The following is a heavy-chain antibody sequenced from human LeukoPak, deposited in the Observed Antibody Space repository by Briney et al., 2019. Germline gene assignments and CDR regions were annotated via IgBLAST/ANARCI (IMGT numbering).Heavy chain of an antibody. V-gene: IGHV3-49*04. J-gene: IGHJ4*02. CDR2: IRSKAYGGTT. D-gene: IGHD3-22*01. CDR3: TRDSPAVTYYYDSSGSVFGY. Sequence: PGGSLRLSCTASGFTFGDYAMSWVRQAPGKGLEWVGFIRSKAYGGTTEYAASVKGRFTISRDDSKSIAYLKMNSLKTEDTAVYYCTRDSPAVTYYYDSSGSVFGYWGQGTLVTVSS. CDR1: GFTFGDYA.